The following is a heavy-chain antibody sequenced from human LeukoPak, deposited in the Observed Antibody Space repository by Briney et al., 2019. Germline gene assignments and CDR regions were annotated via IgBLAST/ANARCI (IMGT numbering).Heavy chain of an antibody. V-gene: IGHV4-4*02. CDR1: GGSISSSNW. CDR3: ARISLTGYAPISGYFDY. CDR2: IYHSGST. D-gene: IGHD3-9*01. Sequence: PSETLSLTCAVSGGSISSSNWWSRVRQPPGKGLEWIGEIYHSGSTNYNPSLKSRVTISVDTSKNQFSLKLSSVTAADTAVYYCARISLTGYAPISGYFDYWGQGTLVTVSS. J-gene: IGHJ4*02.